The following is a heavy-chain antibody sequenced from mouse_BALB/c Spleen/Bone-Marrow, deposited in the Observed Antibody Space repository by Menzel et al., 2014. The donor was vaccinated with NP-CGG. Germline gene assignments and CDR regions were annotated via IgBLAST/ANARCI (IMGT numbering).Heavy chain of an antibody. J-gene: IGHJ2*01. D-gene: IGHD1-1*01. V-gene: IGHV3-1*02. CDR2: IHYSGST. Sequence: EVQLVESGPDLVKPSQSLPLPCTVAGYSITSGYGWHWIRQFPGNKLEWMGYIHYSGSTNYNPSLQSRISITRDTSKNQFFLQLNSVTTEDTATYYCVRETTVVADFDYWGQGTTLTVSS. CDR1: GYSITSGYG. CDR3: VRETTVVADFDY.